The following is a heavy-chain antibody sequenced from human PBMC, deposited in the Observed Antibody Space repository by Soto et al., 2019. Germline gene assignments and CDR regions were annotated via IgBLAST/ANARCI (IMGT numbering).Heavy chain of an antibody. CDR2: TTGSGSDT. D-gene: IGHD3-10*01. CDR3: AKLGSSAWSPHYYFDY. CDR1: RFTFNNYA. Sequence: GSLRLSCAASRFTFNNYAVVGVLQTPLNWLEWVSATTGSGSDTYYLDSVKGRFTISRDNSKNTLFLQMNSLRAEGTAIYYCAKLGSSAWSPHYYFDYWGQGTLVTVSS. J-gene: IGHJ4*02. V-gene: IGHV3-23*01.